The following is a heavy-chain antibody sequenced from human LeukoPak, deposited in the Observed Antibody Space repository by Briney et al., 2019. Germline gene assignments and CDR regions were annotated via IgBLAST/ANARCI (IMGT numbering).Heavy chain of an antibody. J-gene: IGHJ5*02. CDR3: ARDEGSYYYGSHWFDP. Sequence: SQTLSLTCTVSGGSISSGSYYWSWIRQPPGKGLEWIGYIYYSGSTYYNPSLKSRVTISVDTSKNQFSLKLSSVTAADTAVYYCARDEGSYYYGSHWFDPWGQGTLVTVSS. D-gene: IGHD3-10*01. CDR2: IYYSGST. V-gene: IGHV4-30-4*08. CDR1: GGSISSGSYY.